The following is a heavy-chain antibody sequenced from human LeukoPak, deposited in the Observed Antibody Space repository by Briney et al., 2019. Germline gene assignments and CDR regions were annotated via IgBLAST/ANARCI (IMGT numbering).Heavy chain of an antibody. Sequence: GGSLRLSCAASGFTFSTYSMNWVRQALGKGLEWVSSISSSSTYIYYADSVKGRFTISRDNAKNSLYLQMNSLRAEDTAVYYCGTWTTVASYFDYWGQGTLVTVSS. CDR2: ISSSSTYI. CDR1: GFTFSTYS. D-gene: IGHD4-17*01. CDR3: GTWTTVASYFDY. V-gene: IGHV3-21*06. J-gene: IGHJ4*02.